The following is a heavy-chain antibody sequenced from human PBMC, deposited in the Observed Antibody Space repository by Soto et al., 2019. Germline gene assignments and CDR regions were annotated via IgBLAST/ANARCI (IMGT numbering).Heavy chain of an antibody. CDR2: ISNSGGTI. V-gene: IGHV3-48*03. J-gene: IGHJ6*02. CDR1: GITFSNYE. CDR3: ARYWRRGTRHAGNMDV. D-gene: IGHD1-7*01. Sequence: PGGSLRLSCAASGITFSNYEMNWVRQAPGQGLEWVSYISNSGGTIYYAGSVKGRFTISRDNAKSSLYLQMNSLRAEDTADNYCARYWRRGTRHAGNMDVWGHGTMVSVSS.